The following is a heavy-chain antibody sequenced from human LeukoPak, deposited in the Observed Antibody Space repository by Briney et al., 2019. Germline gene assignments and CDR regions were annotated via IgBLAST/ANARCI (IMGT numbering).Heavy chain of an antibody. Sequence: GEALKISCQRSGYDFTNYWIGWVRQMPGKGLEWMAIIYPDDSDTKYNPSFQGQVTISSDKSISTAYLQWSSLKASDTAIYYCVRQADSSGWYYFDYWGPGTRVTVTS. CDR2: IYPDDSDT. V-gene: IGHV5-51*01. CDR3: VRQADSSGWYYFDY. D-gene: IGHD6-19*01. CDR1: GYDFTNYW. J-gene: IGHJ4*02.